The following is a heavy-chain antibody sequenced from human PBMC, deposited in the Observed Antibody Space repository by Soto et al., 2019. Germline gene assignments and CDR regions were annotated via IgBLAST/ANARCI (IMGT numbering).Heavy chain of an antibody. CDR3: ARVSRYDYVWGRWDYGMDV. J-gene: IGHJ6*02. V-gene: IGHV4-31*03. D-gene: IGHD3-16*01. Sequence: QVQLQESGPGLVKPSQTLSLTCTVSGGSISSGGYYWSWIRQHPGKGLEWIGYIYYSGSTYYNPSLKSRVTISVDTSKNQFSLKLSSVTAADTAVYYCARVSRYDYVWGRWDYGMDVWGQGTTVTVSS. CDR1: GGSISSGGYY. CDR2: IYYSGST.